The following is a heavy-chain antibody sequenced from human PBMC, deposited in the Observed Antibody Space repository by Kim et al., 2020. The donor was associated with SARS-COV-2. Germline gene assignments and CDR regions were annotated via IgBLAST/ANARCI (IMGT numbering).Heavy chain of an antibody. J-gene: IGHJ3*02. D-gene: IGHD3-22*01. V-gene: IGHV4-39*01. Sequence: YNPSLKSRVTISVDTSKNQFSLKLSSVTAADTAVYYCARHEGSGFDAFDIWGQGTMVTVSS. CDR3: ARHEGSGFDAFDI.